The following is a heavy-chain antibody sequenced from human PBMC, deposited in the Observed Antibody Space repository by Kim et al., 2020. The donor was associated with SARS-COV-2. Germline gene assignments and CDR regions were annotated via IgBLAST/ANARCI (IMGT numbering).Heavy chain of an antibody. D-gene: IGHD2-2*02. Sequence: GGSLRLSCAASGFTFSSYSMNWVRQAPGKGLEWVSSISSSSSYIYYADSVKGRFTISRDNAKNSLYLQMNSLRAEDTAVYYCASIPAAIQSTQYYYGMDVWGQGTTVNVSS. CDR1: GFTFSSYS. CDR2: ISSSSSYI. V-gene: IGHV3-21*01. J-gene: IGHJ6*02. CDR3: ASIPAAIQSTQYYYGMDV.